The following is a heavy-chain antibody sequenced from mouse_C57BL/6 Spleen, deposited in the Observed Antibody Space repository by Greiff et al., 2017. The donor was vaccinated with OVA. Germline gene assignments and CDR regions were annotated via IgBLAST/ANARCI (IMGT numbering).Heavy chain of an antibody. CDR1: GYTFTSYW. CDR3: ANLRPDFDY. J-gene: IGHJ2*01. CDR2: IDPSDSYT. Sequence: QVQLQQPGAELVKPGASVKLSCKASGYTFTSYWMQWVKQRPGQGLEWIGEIDPSDSYTNYNQKFKGKATLTVDTSSSTAYMPLSSLTSEDSAVYYCANLRPDFDYWGQGTTLTVSS. V-gene: IGHV1-50*01. D-gene: IGHD1-2*01.